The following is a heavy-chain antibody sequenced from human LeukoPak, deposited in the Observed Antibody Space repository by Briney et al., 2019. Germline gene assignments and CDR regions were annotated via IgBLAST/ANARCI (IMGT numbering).Heavy chain of an antibody. Sequence: GGSLRLSCAASGFTFSRYSMNWVRQAPGKGLEWVSSIGSSDTYIYYADSVRGRFIISRDNAKSSLYLQTNSLRADDTALYYCARDRSLRWTFDYWGQGTLVTVSS. J-gene: IGHJ4*02. V-gene: IGHV3-21*01. CDR1: GFTFSRYS. CDR3: ARDRSLRWTFDY. CDR2: IGSSDTYI. D-gene: IGHD4-23*01.